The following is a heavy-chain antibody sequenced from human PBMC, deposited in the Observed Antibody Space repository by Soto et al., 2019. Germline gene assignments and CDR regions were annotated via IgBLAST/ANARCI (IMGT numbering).Heavy chain of an antibody. CDR2: IYSGGNT. J-gene: IGHJ6*02. Sequence: VQLVESGGGLIQPGGSLRLSCAASGFTVSSNYMSWVRQAPGKGLEWVSLIYSGGNTYYADSVKGRFTISRDNSKNTLFLQMNSLRAEDTAVYYCARLPDYSYYYGMDVWGQGTTVTVSS. CDR1: GFTVSSNY. V-gene: IGHV3-53*01. CDR3: ARLPDYSYYYGMDV.